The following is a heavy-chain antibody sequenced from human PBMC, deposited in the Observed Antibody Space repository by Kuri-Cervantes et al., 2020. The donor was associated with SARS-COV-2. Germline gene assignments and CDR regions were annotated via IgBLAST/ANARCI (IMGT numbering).Heavy chain of an antibody. CDR2: ISAYNGNT. V-gene: IGHV1-18*04. CDR1: GYTFTSYY. CDR3: ARLWGTNGAFDI. Sequence: ASVKVSCKASGYTFTSYYMHWVRQAPGQGLEWMGWISAYNGNTNYAQKLQGRVTMTTDTSTSTAYMELRSLRSDDTAVYYCARLWGTNGAFDIWGQGTMVTVSS. D-gene: IGHD7-27*01. J-gene: IGHJ3*02.